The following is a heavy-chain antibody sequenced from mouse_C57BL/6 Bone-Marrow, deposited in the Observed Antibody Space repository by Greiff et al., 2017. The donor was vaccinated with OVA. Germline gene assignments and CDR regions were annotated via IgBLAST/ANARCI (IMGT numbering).Heavy chain of an antibody. V-gene: IGHV1-55*01. Sequence: QVQLQQPGAELVKPGASVKMSCKASGYTFTSYWITWVKQRPGQGLEWIGDIYPGSGSTNYNEKFKSKATLTVDTSSSTAYMQLSSLTSEDSPVYYCARWGTAQATWFAFWGPGTLVTVSA. J-gene: IGHJ3*01. CDR1: GYTFTSYW. CDR2: IYPGSGST. D-gene: IGHD3-2*02. CDR3: ARWGTAQATWFAF.